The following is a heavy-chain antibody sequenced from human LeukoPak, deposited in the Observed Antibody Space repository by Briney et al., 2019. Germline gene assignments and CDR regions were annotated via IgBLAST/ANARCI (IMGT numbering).Heavy chain of an antibody. J-gene: IGHJ4*02. CDR1: ELTFSTYW. D-gene: IGHD3-22*01. CDR2: IKQDGSEK. V-gene: IGHV3-7*01. CDR3: ARDALYYFDSTGYYGNFDY. Sequence: GGSLRLSCAASELTFSTYWMTWVRQAPGKGLEWVANIKQDGSEKYYVDSVKGRFTISRDNAKNSLYLQMNSLRAEDTAVYYCARDALYYFDSTGYYGNFDYWGQGILVTVSS.